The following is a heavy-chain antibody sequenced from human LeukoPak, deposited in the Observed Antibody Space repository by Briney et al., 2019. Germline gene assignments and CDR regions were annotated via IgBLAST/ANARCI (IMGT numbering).Heavy chain of an antibody. D-gene: IGHD3-3*01. V-gene: IGHV4-4*02. Sequence: PSQTLSLTCAVSGGSISSSNWWSWVRQPPGKGLEWIGEIYHSGSTNYNPSLKSRVTISVDKSKNQFSLKLSSVTAADTAVYYCARGATIFGVVIRSNWFDPWGQGTLVTVSS. J-gene: IGHJ5*02. CDR1: GGSISSSNW. CDR2: IYHSGST. CDR3: ARGATIFGVVIRSNWFDP.